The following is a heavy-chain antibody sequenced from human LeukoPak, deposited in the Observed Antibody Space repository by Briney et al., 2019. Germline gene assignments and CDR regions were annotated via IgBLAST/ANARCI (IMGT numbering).Heavy chain of an antibody. Sequence: GGSLRLSCATSGFTFTNYAMTWVRQAPGKGLEWVSTISGSAENTYYADSVKGRFTISRDNSKNTLYLQMSSLRAEDTAIYYCARAPRKFRGIIVTPLYYFDYWGQGALVTVSS. CDR3: ARAPRKFRGIIVTPLYYFDY. V-gene: IGHV3-23*01. CDR2: ISGSAENT. J-gene: IGHJ4*02. D-gene: IGHD3-10*01. CDR1: GFTFTNYA.